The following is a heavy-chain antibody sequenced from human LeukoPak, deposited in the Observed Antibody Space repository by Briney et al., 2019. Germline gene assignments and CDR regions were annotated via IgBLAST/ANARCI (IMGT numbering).Heavy chain of an antibody. CDR2: ISGSGGST. D-gene: IGHD6-6*01. Sequence: PGGSLRLPCAASGFTFSNFAMNWVRQAPGKGLEWVSAISGSGGSTYYADSVKGRFTISRDNSKNTVYLQMNSLRAEDTAVYYCARDPSSSSSVGGYLDYWGQGTLVTVSS. J-gene: IGHJ4*02. CDR1: GFTFSNFA. V-gene: IGHV3-23*01. CDR3: ARDPSSSSSVGGYLDY.